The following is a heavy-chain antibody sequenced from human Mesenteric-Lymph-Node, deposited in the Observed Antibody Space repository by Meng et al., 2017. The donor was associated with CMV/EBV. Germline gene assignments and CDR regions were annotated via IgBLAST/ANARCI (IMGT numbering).Heavy chain of an antibody. CDR3: ARDILTYSYGPGWIDP. CDR2: IFYSGSA. V-gene: IGHV4-39*02. D-gene: IGHD3-10*01. Sequence: LQRNESGPRLLKLSETLSLKSLSSGGSFSCSCHYWCWLRHHSGKVLEWIGSIFYSGSAHYNPALESRVPISLDKSKNEFFLNLGSVTAADTAMYFCARDILTYSYGPGWIDPWGQGTLVTVSS. J-gene: IGHJ5*02. CDR1: GGSFSCSCHY.